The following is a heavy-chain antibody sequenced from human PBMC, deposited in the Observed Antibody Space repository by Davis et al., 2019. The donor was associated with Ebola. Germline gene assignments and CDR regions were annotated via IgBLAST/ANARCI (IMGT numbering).Heavy chain of an antibody. J-gene: IGHJ4*02. CDR2: ISSLSQYT. CDR3: ARDGVGWLLLSVDY. D-gene: IGHD3-22*01. V-gene: IGHV3-11*06. Sequence: GGSLRLSCAASGFTFSDYFISWIRQAPGKGLEWVSYISSLSQYTNYADSVRGRFTISRDNAKNSLFLQMNSLRAEDTAVYYCARDGVGWLLLSVDYWGQGTLVTVSS. CDR1: GFTFSDYF.